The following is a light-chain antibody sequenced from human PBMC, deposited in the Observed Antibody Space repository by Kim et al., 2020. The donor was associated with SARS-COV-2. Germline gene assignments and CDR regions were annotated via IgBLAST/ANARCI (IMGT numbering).Light chain of an antibody. CDR1: QSVDSNY. J-gene: IGKJ2*01. Sequence: EIVLTQSPGTLSLSPGEAATLSCRASQSVDSNYLAWYQQKVGQAPRLLLYGVSSRATGIPDRFSGSGSGTDFTLTISRLEAEDFAVYYCQQYGISPQYTFGQGTKLEI. CDR2: GVS. V-gene: IGKV3-20*01. CDR3: QQYGISPQYT.